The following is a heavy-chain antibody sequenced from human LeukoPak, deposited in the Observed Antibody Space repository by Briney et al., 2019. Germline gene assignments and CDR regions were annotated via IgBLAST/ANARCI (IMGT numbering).Heavy chain of an antibody. CDR2: IYSSGST. V-gene: IGHV4-4*07. CDR3: ARDRRSSASCPSRWAFDI. J-gene: IGHJ3*02. Sequence: SETLSLTCTVSGGSISSYYWSWIRQPAGKGLEWIGRIYSSGSTNYNPSLKSRVTMSVDTSKNQFSLNLSSVTAADTAVYYCARDRRSSASCPSRWAFDIWGQGTMVTVSS. D-gene: IGHD2-2*01. CDR1: GGSISSYY.